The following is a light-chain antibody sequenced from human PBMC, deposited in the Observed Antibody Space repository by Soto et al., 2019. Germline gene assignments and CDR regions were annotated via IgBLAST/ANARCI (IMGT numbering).Light chain of an antibody. CDR1: SSDVGGYNY. CDR3: SSYTTSSTLVV. V-gene: IGLV2-14*01. J-gene: IGLJ2*01. Sequence: QSALTQPASVSGSPGQSITIACTGTSSDVGGYNYVSWYQQHPGKAPKVMTYEVSHRPSGVSDRFSGSKSGNTASLTISGLQAEDEADYYCSSYTTSSTLVVFGGGTKLTVL. CDR2: EVS.